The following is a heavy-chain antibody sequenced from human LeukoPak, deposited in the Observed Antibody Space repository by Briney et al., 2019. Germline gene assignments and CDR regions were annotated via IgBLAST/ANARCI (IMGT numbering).Heavy chain of an antibody. V-gene: IGHV3-23*01. CDR2: ISGSGGST. CDR3: AKDQRLWFGELFSTFDY. CDR1: GFTFSSYA. J-gene: IGHJ4*02. D-gene: IGHD3-10*01. Sequence: GGSLRLSCAASGFTFSSYAMSWVRQAPGKGLDWVSAISGSGGSTYYADSVKGRFTISRDNSRNTLYLQMNSLRAEDTAVYYCAKDQRLWFGELFSTFDYWGQGTLVTVSS.